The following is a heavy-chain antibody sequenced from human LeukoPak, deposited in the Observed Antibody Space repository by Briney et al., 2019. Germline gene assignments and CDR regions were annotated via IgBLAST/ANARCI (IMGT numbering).Heavy chain of an antibody. CDR1: GFTFSSYA. CDR3: AKDSTFAFSYPRGDYFDY. CDR2: ISGSGGST. D-gene: IGHD5-18*01. J-gene: IGHJ4*02. V-gene: IGHV3-23*01. Sequence: GGFLRLSCAASGFTFSSYAMSWVRQAPGKGLDWVSAISGSGGSTYYADSVTGRFTISRDNSKNTLYLQMNSLRAEDTAVYYCAKDSTFAFSYPRGDYFDYWGQGTLVTVSS.